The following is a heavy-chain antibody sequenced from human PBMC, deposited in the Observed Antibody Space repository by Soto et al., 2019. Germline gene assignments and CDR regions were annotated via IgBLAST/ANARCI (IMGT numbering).Heavy chain of an antibody. CDR1: GGSISSSSYY. D-gene: IGHD3-10*01. CDR3: ARRFITMVRGVIGWFDP. Sequence: PSETLSLTCTVSGGSISSSSYYWGWIRQPPGKGLEWIGSIYYSGSTYYNPSLKSRVTISVDTSKNQFSLKLSSVTAADTAVYYCARRFITMVRGVIGWFDPWGKGTLVTVSS. V-gene: IGHV4-39*01. CDR2: IYYSGST. J-gene: IGHJ5*02.